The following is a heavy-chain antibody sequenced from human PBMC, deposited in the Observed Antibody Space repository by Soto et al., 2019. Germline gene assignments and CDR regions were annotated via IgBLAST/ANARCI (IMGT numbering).Heavy chain of an antibody. CDR1: GFTFSSYA. D-gene: IGHD4-17*01. Sequence: GGSLRLSCAASGFTFSSYAMSWVRQAPGKGLEWVSAISGSGGSTYYADSVKGRFTISRDNSKNTLYLQMNSLRAEDTAVYYCAKERAYGDYYYYGMDVWGQGTTVTVSS. V-gene: IGHV3-23*01. CDR3: AKERAYGDYYYYGMDV. CDR2: ISGSGGST. J-gene: IGHJ6*02.